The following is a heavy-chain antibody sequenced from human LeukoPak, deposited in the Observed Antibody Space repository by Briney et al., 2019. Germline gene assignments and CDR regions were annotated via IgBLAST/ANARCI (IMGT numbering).Heavy chain of an antibody. D-gene: IGHD2-2*01. Sequence: GGSLRLSCTASGFTFGDYAMSWVRQAPGKGLEWVSVIYSGGSTYYADSVKGRFTISRDNSKNTLYLQMNSLRAEDTAVYYCARGRYCSSTSCYLGYWGQGTLVTVSS. J-gene: IGHJ4*02. CDR2: IYSGGST. V-gene: IGHV3-66*01. CDR3: ARGRYCSSTSCYLGY. CDR1: GFTFGDYA.